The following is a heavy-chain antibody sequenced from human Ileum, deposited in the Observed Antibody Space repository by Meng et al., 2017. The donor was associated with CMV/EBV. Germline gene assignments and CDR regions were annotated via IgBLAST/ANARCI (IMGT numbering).Heavy chain of an antibody. V-gene: IGHV3-15*01. D-gene: IGHD2/OR15-2a*01. CDR1: GLSFSNAW. CDR2: IKSKIDGGTS. Sequence: VKLVGAGGGVVRPGGSSCASSVASGLSFSNAWMSWVRQAPGKGLEWVARIKSKIDGGTSDYAAPVKGRFTISRDDSKNTINLEMNSLKIEDTAVYYCTPQNAYWGQGTLVTVSS. CDR3: TPQNAY. J-gene: IGHJ4*02.